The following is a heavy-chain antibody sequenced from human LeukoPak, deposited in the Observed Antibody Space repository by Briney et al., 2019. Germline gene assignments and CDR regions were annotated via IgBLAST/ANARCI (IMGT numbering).Heavy chain of an antibody. Sequence: GGSLRLSCAASGFTFSSYEMNWVHQAPGKGLEWVSYISSSGSTIYYADSVKGRFTISRDNVKNSLYLQMNSLRAEDTAVYYCARDPRVYYDFDYYGMDVWGQGTTVTVSS. J-gene: IGHJ6*02. CDR1: GFTFSSYE. V-gene: IGHV3-48*03. D-gene: IGHD3-3*01. CDR3: ARDPRVYYDFDYYGMDV. CDR2: ISSSGSTI.